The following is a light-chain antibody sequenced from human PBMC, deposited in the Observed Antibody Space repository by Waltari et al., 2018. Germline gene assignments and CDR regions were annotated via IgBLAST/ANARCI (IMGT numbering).Light chain of an antibody. CDR3: ATWDDSLTGWV. Sequence: QSVLTQQPSASGAPGQRASISCSGGSPNVGGNFLRWYQQLPGTAPNPLIFRNNHRPSGVPDRFSGSKSGTSASLASSGLRSDDEADYYCATWDDSLTGWVFGGGTKLTVL. CDR2: RNN. CDR1: SPNVGGNF. V-gene: IGLV1-47*01. J-gene: IGLJ3*02.